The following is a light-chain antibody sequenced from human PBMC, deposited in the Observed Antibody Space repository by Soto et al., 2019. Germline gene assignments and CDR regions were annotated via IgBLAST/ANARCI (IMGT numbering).Light chain of an antibody. J-gene: IGKJ4*01. CDR1: QSLLRNGYSC. V-gene: IGKV2-28*01. CDR2: LAS. CDR3: MQALQSPVT. Sequence: DIVMTQSPLSLPVTPGETASISCRSSQSLLRNGYSCLDWYLQRPGQSPQLLIHLASTRASGVPDRFSGSGSATDFTLNISRVEAEDVGVYYCMQALQSPVTFGGGTRVEI.